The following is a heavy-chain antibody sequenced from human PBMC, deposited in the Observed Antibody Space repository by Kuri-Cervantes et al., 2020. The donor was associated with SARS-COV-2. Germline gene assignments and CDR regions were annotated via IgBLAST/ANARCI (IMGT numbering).Heavy chain of an antibody. CDR2: INPNSGGT. D-gene: IGHD2-2*01. CDR3: ARWTLGYCSSTSCQLDI. V-gene: IGHV1-2*02. CDR1: GYTFTGYY. Sequence: ASVKVSCKASGYTFTGYYMHWVRQAPGQGLEWMGWINPNSGGTNYAQKFQGRVTMTRDTSISTAYMELSRLRSDDTAVYYCARWTLGYCSSTSCQLDIWGQGTMVTVSS. J-gene: IGHJ3*02.